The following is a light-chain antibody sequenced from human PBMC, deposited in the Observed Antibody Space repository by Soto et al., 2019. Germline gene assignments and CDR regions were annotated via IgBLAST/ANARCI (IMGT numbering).Light chain of an antibody. V-gene: IGKV3-15*01. CDR3: QHYNNWPPWT. CDR1: QSVSSN. J-gene: IGKJ1*01. Sequence: EIVMTQSPATLSVSPGERATLSCRASQSVSSNLAWYQQKPGQAPRLLIYGASTRATGIPARFSGSGSGTECTLPISSLQSEDFAIYYCQHYNNWPPWTFGQGTKVEIK. CDR2: GAS.